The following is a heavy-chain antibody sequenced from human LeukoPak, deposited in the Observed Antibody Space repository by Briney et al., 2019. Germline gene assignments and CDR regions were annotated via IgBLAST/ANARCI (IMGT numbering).Heavy chain of an antibody. D-gene: IGHD3-22*01. Sequence: ASVKVSCKASGYTFTSYGISWVRQAPGQGLEWMGWISAYNGNTNYAQKLQGRVTMTRDTSTSTVYMELGSLRSEDTAVYYCARGDDSSGYYYEGGDYWGQGTLVTVSS. CDR2: ISAYNGNT. J-gene: IGHJ4*02. CDR3: ARGDDSSGYYYEGGDY. CDR1: GYTFTSYG. V-gene: IGHV1-18*01.